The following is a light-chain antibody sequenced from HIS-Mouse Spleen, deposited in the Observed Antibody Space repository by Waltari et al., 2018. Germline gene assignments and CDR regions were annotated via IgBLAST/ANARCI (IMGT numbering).Light chain of an antibody. Sequence: QSALTQPASVSGSPGQSITIPCTGTSSDVGGYNYVSWYQQHPGKAPKLMIYDVSNRPSGVSNRFSGSNSGNTATLTISGTQAMDEADYYCQAWDSSTVVFGGGTKLTVL. CDR3: QAWDSSTVV. J-gene: IGLJ2*01. CDR2: DVS. CDR1: SSDVGGYNY. V-gene: IGLV2-14*01.